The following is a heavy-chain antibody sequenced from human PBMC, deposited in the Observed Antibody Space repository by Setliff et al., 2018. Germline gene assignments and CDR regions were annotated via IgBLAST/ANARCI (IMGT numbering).Heavy chain of an antibody. CDR1: GGSISSSSYY. Sequence: SLTCTVSGGSISSSSYYWGWIRQPPGKGLEWIGSIYYSGSTYYNPSLKSRVTISVDTSKNQFSLKLSSVTAADMAVYYCARGALEYQLRPFDYWGQGTLVTV. V-gene: IGHV4-39*07. D-gene: IGHD2-2*01. J-gene: IGHJ4*02. CDR2: IYYSGST. CDR3: ARGALEYQLRPFDY.